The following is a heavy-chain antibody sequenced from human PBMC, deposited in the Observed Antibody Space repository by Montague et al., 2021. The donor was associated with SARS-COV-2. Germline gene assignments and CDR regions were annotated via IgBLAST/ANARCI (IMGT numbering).Heavy chain of an antibody. CDR3: ARTAGRRITIFGVVTASWYFDF. Sequence: SETLSLTCTVSGGSISSSGYFWGWIRQHPGKELEWIGYIYYSGSTYYNPSLKSRVTISIDTSKNQFSLKLSSVTAADTAVYYCARTAGRRITIFGVVTASWYFDFWGQGTPVTVSS. CDR1: GGSISSSGYF. D-gene: IGHD3-3*01. CDR2: IYYSGST. V-gene: IGHV4-39*01. J-gene: IGHJ4*02.